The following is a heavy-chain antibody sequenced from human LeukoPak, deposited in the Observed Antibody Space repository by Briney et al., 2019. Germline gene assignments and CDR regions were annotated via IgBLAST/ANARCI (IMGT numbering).Heavy chain of an antibody. CDR3: ARLRYCSGGSCYGDY. CDR1: GYSFTSYW. D-gene: IGHD2-15*01. J-gene: IGHJ4*02. CDR2: IYPGDSDT. V-gene: IGHV5-51*01. Sequence: GESLKISCKGSGYSFTSYWIGWVRQMAGKGLEWMGIIYPGDSDTRYSPSFQGQVTMSADKSVSSAYLQWSSLKASDTAMYYCARLRYCSGGSCYGDYWGQGTLVTVSS.